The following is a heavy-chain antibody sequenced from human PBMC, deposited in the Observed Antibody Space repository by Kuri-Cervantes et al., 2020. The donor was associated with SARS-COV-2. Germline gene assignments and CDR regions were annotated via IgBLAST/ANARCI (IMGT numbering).Heavy chain of an antibody. CDR3: ATTPLAAAGMYYYYYYMDV. J-gene: IGHJ6*03. V-gene: IGHV1-24*01. CDR1: GYTVTELS. CDR2: FNPEDAST. Sequence: ASVKVSCKVSGYTVTELSMHWVRQAPGQGLEWMGGFNPEDASTIYAEKFQGRLTMTEDTSTDTAYMELSSLRSEDTAVYYCATTPLAAAGMYYYYYYMDVWGKGTTVTVSS. D-gene: IGHD6-13*01.